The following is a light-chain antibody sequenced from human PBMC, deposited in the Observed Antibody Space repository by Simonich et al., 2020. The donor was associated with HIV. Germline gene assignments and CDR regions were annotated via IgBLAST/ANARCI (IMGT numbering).Light chain of an antibody. V-gene: IGKV1-33*01. J-gene: IGKJ4*01. CDR3: QQYDNLPLT. CDR1: QDISNY. CDR2: DAS. Sequence: IQLPQSPSSLSAVVGDKVTNTCQANQDISNYLNWYQQKPGKAPKLLIYDASNLETGVPSRFSGSGSGTDFTFTISSLQPEDIATYYCQQYDNLPLTCGGGTKVEIK.